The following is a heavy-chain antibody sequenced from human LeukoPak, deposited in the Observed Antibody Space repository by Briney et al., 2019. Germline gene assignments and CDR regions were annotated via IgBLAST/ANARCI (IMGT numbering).Heavy chain of an antibody. J-gene: IGHJ3*02. CDR2: ISAYNGNT. CDR1: GYTFTSYG. Sequence: ASVKVSCKASGYTFTSYGISWVRQAPGQGLEWMGWISAYNGNTDYAQKLQGRVTMTTDTSTSTAYMELRSLRSDDTAVYYCARGLRGYYGSGRTNAFDIWGQGTMVTVSS. V-gene: IGHV1-18*01. D-gene: IGHD3-10*01. CDR3: ARGLRGYYGSGRTNAFDI.